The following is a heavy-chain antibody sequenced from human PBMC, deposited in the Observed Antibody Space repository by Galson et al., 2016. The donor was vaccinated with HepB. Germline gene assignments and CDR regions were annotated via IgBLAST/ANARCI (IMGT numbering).Heavy chain of an antibody. V-gene: IGHV4-39*02. Sequence: SIYSSEHTFYNPSLKSRVAISVDTSKNHFSLKLSSVTAADTAVYFCARTAARLYFDFWGQGALVTVSP. CDR3: ARTAARLYFDF. J-gene: IGHJ4*01. D-gene: IGHD6-6*01. CDR2: IYSSEHT.